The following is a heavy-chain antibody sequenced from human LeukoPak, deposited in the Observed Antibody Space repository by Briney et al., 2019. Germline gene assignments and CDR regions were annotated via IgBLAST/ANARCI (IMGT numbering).Heavy chain of an antibody. CDR2: IKEDGSEI. CDR1: GFTFSNYW. J-gene: IGHJ4*02. CDR3: ARALSA. D-gene: IGHD3-3*01. V-gene: IGHV3-7*03. Sequence: GGSLRLSCVASGFTFSNYWMHWVRQAPGKGLEWVAYIKEDGSEIYYVDSVKGRFSISRDNAKNSLFLQMNSLRAEDTAVYYCARALSAWGQGTLVTVSS.